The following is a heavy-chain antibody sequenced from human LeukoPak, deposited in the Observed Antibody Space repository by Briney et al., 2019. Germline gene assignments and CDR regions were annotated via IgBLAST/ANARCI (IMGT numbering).Heavy chain of an antibody. CDR1: VFTVSTNY. V-gene: IGHV3-53*01. Sequence: PGGSLSLSRALSVFTVSTNYMTRVPQAPGNRLRSVSVIYTGGSTYSADTVQRRFTISRDNSKNTLYLQMKSLRAEDTAVYYCARAGTRGDYDAFDIWGQGTMVTVSS. CDR3: ARAGTRGDYDAFDI. D-gene: IGHD4-17*01. J-gene: IGHJ3*02. CDR2: IYTGGST.